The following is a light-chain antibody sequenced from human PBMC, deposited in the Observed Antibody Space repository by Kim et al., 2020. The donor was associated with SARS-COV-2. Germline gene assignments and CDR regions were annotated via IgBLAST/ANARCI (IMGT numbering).Light chain of an antibody. CDR2: GVT. J-gene: IGLJ3*02. V-gene: IGLV2-14*01. CDR3: SSYTSSSTRV. CDR1: TSYIGGYDY. Sequence: QSALTQPASVSGSPGQSITISCTGSTSYIGGYDYVSWYQQHPGKAPKLMIYGVTNRPSGVSNRFSASKSGSTASLTISGLQAEDEAHYYCSSYTSSSTRVFGGGTKLTVL.